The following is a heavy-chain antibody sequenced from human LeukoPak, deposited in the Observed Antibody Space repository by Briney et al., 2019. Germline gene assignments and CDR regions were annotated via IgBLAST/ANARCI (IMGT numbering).Heavy chain of an antibody. J-gene: IGHJ6*04. Sequence: SETLSLTCTVSGGSISSYYWSWIRQPAGKGLEWIGRIYTSGSTNYNPSLKSRVTISVDTSKNQFSLKLSSVTAADTAVYYCARGEYYDFWSGYLVPDVWGKGTTVTVSS. V-gene: IGHV4-4*07. D-gene: IGHD3-3*01. CDR1: GGSISSYY. CDR3: ARGEYYDFWSGYLVPDV. CDR2: IYTSGST.